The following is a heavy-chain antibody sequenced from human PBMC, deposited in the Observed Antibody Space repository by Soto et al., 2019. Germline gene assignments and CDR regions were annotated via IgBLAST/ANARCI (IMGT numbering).Heavy chain of an antibody. CDR1: GYTFTSYD. CDR2: MNPNSGNT. D-gene: IGHD2-2*01. V-gene: IGHV1-8*01. J-gene: IGHJ5*01. CDR3: ARDIGYCSSTSCSVWFDP. Sequence: VASVKVSCKASGYTFTSYDVNWVRQATGQGLEWMGWMNPNSGNTGYAQKFQGRVTMTRNTSISTAYMELSSLRSEDTAVYYCARDIGYCSSTSCSVWFDPWGQGTLVTVSS.